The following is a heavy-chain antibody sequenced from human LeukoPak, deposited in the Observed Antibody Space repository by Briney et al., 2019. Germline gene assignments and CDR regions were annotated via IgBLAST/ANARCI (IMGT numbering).Heavy chain of an antibody. J-gene: IGHJ1*01. CDR3: ARMKYFDSSRYSHAEYFQH. CDR1: GGTLNSIA. CDR2: IIPLLGTP. Sequence: SVKLCRTASGGTLNSIAIRWVQQAPGQGFEWVGRIIPLLGTPDYAQKFQGRVTVTPDKYTGTAYIELSSLRSEDTAMYYCARMKYFDSSRYSHAEYFQHGGQGTLVIVSS. D-gene: IGHD3-22*01. V-gene: IGHV1-69*04.